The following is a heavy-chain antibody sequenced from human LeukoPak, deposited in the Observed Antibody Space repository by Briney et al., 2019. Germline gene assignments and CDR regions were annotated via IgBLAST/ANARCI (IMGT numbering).Heavy chain of an antibody. CDR2: ISGSGGST. V-gene: IGHV3-23*01. Sequence: QAGGSLRLSCAASGFTFSSYAMSWVRQAPGKGLEWVSAISGSGGSTYYADSVKGRFTISRDNSKNTLYLQMNSLRAEDTAVYYCAKEMGLNYRGFFPFDYWGQGTLVTVSS. CDR1: GFTFSSYA. CDR3: AKEMGLNYRGFFPFDY. D-gene: IGHD1-7*01. J-gene: IGHJ4*02.